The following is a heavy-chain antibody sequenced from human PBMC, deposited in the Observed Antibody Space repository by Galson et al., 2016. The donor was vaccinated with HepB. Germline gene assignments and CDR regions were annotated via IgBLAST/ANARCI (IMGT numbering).Heavy chain of an antibody. Sequence: SLRLSCAASGITFRTYDMNWVRQAPGKGLEWVSYISSSGATIYYADSVKGRFTIPRDNPKNTLYLQMDSLRIEDTAIYSCARARDRYGSGGPLDYWGQGNLVTVSS. D-gene: IGHD3-10*01. CDR2: ISSSGATI. V-gene: IGHV3-48*03. J-gene: IGHJ4*02. CDR1: GITFRTYD. CDR3: ARARDRYGSGGPLDY.